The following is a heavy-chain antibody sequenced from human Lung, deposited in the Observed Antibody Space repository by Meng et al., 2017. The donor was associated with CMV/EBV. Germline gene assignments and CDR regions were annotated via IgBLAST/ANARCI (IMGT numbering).Heavy chain of an antibody. CDR2: KYHSGGA. CDR3: ARADKVRFDY. CDR1: GGTMSSTRW. J-gene: IGHJ4*02. Sequence: QVQLQEAGRGLVKPWGSLSLSCDVSGGTMSSTRWWRWGRQPRGGGLGLSGKKYHSGGATTNPSLKGRVSISVEKSNTRITLILRSVTPTDTAVYYCARADKVRFDYWGQGTLVTVSS. V-gene: IGHV4-4*02.